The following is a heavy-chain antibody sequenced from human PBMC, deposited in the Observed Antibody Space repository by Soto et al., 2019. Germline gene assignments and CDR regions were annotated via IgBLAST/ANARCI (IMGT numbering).Heavy chain of an antibody. Sequence: EVQLVESGGGLVQPGRSLRLSCAASGFRFEDYAMNWVRQPPGKGLEWVSGIGWNSGTIGYAGSVKGRFTISRDNAKSSLVLQMNSLTPDDTALYYCTKASGGAVRSYNYGMETWGRGTTVTVTS. CDR1: GFRFEDYA. V-gene: IGHV3-9*01. D-gene: IGHD3-10*01. CDR3: TKASGGAVRSYNYGMET. J-gene: IGHJ6*02. CDR2: IGWNSGTI.